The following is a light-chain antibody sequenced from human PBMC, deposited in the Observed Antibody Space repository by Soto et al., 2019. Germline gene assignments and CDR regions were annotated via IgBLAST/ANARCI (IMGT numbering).Light chain of an antibody. CDR3: HQSYSPGT. V-gene: IGKV1-39*01. CDR2: AAS. J-gene: IGKJ2*01. Sequence: DIQMTQSPSSLSASVGDRVTIACRASQSITTYLNWYQQKPGNAPKLLIYAASSLQSGVPSRFSGSGYGTDFTLTITSLQPEDFATYYCHQSYSPGTFGQGTKLEIK. CDR1: QSITTY.